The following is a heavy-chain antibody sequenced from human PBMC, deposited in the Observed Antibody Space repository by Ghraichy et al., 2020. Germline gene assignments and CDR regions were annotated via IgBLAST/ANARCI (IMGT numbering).Heavy chain of an antibody. CDR1: GFTFGNCW. D-gene: IGHD4-17*01. Sequence: GESLNISCAASGFTFGNCWMSWVRQAPGKGLEWVANIKQDGSENYYADSVKGRFTISRDNAKSSLYLQMNSLRAEDTAVYYCARLRGTVTNFDYWGQGTLVTVSS. CDR3: ARLRGTVTNFDY. V-gene: IGHV3-7*01. J-gene: IGHJ4*02. CDR2: IKQDGSEN.